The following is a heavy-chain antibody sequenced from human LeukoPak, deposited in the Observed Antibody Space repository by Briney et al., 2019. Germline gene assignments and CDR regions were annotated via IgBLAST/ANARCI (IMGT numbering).Heavy chain of an antibody. Sequence: GGSLRLSCAASGFTFSSYAMSWVRQAPGKGLEWVSDISGSGGSTYYADSVKGRFTISRDNSKNTLYLQMNNLRAEDTALYYCAKGRYDSSGPANTFDYWGQGTLVTVSS. D-gene: IGHD3-22*01. J-gene: IGHJ4*02. V-gene: IGHV3-23*01. CDR2: ISGSGGST. CDR3: AKGRYDSSGPANTFDY. CDR1: GFTFSSYA.